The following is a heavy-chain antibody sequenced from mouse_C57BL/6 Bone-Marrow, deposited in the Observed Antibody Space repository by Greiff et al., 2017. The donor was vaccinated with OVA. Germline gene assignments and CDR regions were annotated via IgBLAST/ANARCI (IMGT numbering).Heavy chain of an antibody. CDR3: TRLLDAMDY. J-gene: IGHJ4*01. Sequence: EVHLVESGDGLVKPGGSLKLSCAASGFTFSSYAMSWVRQTPEKRLEWVAYISSGGDYIYYADTVKGRFTISRNKARNTLDLQMSSQKSEDTAMYYCTRLLDAMDYWGQGTTVTGSP. CDR1: GFTFSSYA. CDR2: ISSGGDYI. V-gene: IGHV5-9-1*02. D-gene: IGHD2-1*01.